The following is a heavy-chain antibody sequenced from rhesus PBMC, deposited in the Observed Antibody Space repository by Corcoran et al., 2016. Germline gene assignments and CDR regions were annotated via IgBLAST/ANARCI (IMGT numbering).Heavy chain of an antibody. J-gene: IGHJ4*01. CDR3: ARKPSGYNPFDY. CDR2: TIYRSKWYN. Sequence: QVQLQESGPGLVKPSQTLSLTCAISGDSVSSNSATWNWIRQSPSGGLEWLGRTIYRSKWYNDYAPSVQNRISINPDTSKNQFSLQLNSVTPEDMAVYYCARKPSGYNPFDYWGRGVLVTVSS. V-gene: IGHV6-1*01. CDR1: GDSVSSNSAT. D-gene: IGHD5-24*01.